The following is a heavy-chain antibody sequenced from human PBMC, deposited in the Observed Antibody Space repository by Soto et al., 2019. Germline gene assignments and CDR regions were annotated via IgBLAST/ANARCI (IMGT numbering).Heavy chain of an antibody. CDR2: ISASGGST. Sequence: GGSLRLSCAASGFTFSSFAMSWVRQAPGKGLEWVSGISASGGSTYYADSVKGRFTISRDNSKNTLYLQMNSLRAVDTAVYYCAKGGTAMNPFDPWGQGTLVTVSS. J-gene: IGHJ5*02. CDR3: AKGGTAMNPFDP. D-gene: IGHD5-18*01. V-gene: IGHV3-23*01. CDR1: GFTFSSFA.